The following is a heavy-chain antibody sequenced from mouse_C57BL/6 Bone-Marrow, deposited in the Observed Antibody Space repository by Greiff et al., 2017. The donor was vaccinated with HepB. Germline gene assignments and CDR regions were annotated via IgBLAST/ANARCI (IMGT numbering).Heavy chain of an antibody. J-gene: IGHJ3*01. V-gene: IGHV1-69*01. Sequence: QVQLQQSGAELVMPGASVKLSCKASGYTFTSYWMHWVKQRPGQGLEWIGEIDPSDSDTNYNQKFKGKSTLTVDKSSSTAYMQLSSLTSEDSAVYYCEREWVYYGYDRHAYGGRGTRVTVSA. D-gene: IGHD2-2*01. CDR2: IDPSDSDT. CDR3: EREWVYYGYDRHAY. CDR1: GYTFTSYW.